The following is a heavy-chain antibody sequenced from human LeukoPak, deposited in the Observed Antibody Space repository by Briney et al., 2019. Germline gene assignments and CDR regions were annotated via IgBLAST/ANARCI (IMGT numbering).Heavy chain of an antibody. D-gene: IGHD6-6*01. CDR2: VSGSGGST. CDR3: AKSSLRVAARSAIDY. J-gene: IGHJ4*02. Sequence: GGSLRLSCAASGFTSSSYAMRWVRQAARKELEGVSAVSGSGGSTSYAVSVKGRFPISRDNSKNTLYLQMNSLRAEDTAVYYRAKSSLRVAARSAIDYWGQGTLVTVSS. CDR1: GFTSSSYA. V-gene: IGHV3-23*01.